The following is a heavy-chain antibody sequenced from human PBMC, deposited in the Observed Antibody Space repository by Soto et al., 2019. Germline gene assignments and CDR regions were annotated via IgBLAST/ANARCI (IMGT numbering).Heavy chain of an antibody. Sequence: VPLLESGGGLVQPGGSLRLSCAASGFTFSNFVMGWVRRAPGKGLEWVSAIGGTSGSTYYADSVKGRFTISRDNSKDTLSLQMNSLGAEDTALYYCAKRRGDVYCDLGGRGTLVTVSS. J-gene: IGHJ2*01. CDR2: IGGTSGST. D-gene: IGHD2-8*01. V-gene: IGHV3-23*01. CDR3: AKRRGDVYCDL. CDR1: GFTFSNFV.